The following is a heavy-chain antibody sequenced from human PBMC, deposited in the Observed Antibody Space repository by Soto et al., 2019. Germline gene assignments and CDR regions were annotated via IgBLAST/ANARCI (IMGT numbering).Heavy chain of an antibody. Sequence: QVQLVESGGGLVKPGGSLRLSCAASGFTFSDYSMSWIRQAPGKGLEWVSYISSSGSAIYYADSVKGRFTISRDNAKNSLYLQMNSLSTEDTAVYYCARDRRYYYSSGSYYPYFDYWGQGTLVTVSS. CDR2: ISSSGSAI. V-gene: IGHV3-11*01. J-gene: IGHJ4*02. CDR3: ARDRRYYYSSGSYYPYFDY. D-gene: IGHD3-10*01. CDR1: GFTFSDYS.